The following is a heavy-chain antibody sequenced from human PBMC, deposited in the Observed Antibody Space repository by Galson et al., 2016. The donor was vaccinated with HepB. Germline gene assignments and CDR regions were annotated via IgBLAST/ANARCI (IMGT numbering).Heavy chain of an antibody. V-gene: IGHV1-18*04. Sequence: SVKVSCKASGYRFPTYGISWVRQAPGQGLEWLGWISANSGNTIYAQKFQDRVTMTRDTSASTAYMDLRSLRSDDTAVYYCARDVQFRFDYWGQGTLVTVSP. CDR2: ISANSGNT. CDR1: GYRFPTYG. J-gene: IGHJ4*02. CDR3: ARDVQFRFDY. D-gene: IGHD4-11*01.